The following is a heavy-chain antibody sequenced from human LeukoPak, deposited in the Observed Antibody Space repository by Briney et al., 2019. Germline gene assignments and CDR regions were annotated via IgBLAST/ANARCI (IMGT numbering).Heavy chain of an antibody. Sequence: GGSLRLSCAASGFIFTSNRMNWVRQAPGKGLEWVANIKHDGSEQIYVDSVKGRFTISRDNAKDSVYLQMNSLRAEDTAVYYCRRGLGEHGGVSDRWGQGTLVIVS. CDR2: IKHDGSEQ. J-gene: IGHJ5*02. CDR1: GFIFTSNR. V-gene: IGHV3-7*01. CDR3: RRGLGEHGGVSDR. D-gene: IGHD3-16*01.